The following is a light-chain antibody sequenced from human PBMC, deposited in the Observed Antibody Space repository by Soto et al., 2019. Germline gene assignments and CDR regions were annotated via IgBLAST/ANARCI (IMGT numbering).Light chain of an antibody. J-gene: IGKJ2*01. CDR1: QSVSSSY. V-gene: IGKV3-20*01. Sequence: EIVLTQSPGTLSLSPGERATLSCRASQSVSSSYLAWYQQKPGQAPRLLIYGASNRATVIPDRFSGSVSGTDFTLTISRLEPEDCAIYYCQQYGSSPFTCGQGTKLEIK. CDR3: QQYGSSPFT. CDR2: GAS.